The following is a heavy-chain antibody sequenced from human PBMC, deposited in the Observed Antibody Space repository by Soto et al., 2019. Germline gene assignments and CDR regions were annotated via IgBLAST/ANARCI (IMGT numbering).Heavy chain of an antibody. CDR3: ARRFLEWLLPLSYFDY. D-gene: IGHD3-3*01. CDR2: ISSSSSYI. J-gene: IGHJ4*02. V-gene: IGHV3-21*01. CDR1: GFTFSSYS. Sequence: RLSCAASGFTFSSYSMNWVRQAPGKGLEWVSSISSSSSYIYYADSVKGRFTISRDNAKSSLYLQMNSLRAEDTAVYYCARRFLEWLLPLSYFDYWGQGTLVTVSS.